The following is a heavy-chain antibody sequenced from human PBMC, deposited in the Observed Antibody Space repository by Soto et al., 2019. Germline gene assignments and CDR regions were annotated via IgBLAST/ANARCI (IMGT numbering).Heavy chain of an antibody. CDR3: AKDIMQWLVEDYYYYYGMDV. CDR1: GFPFNNAW. CDR2: ISGSGGST. D-gene: IGHD6-19*01. Sequence: PGGSLRLSCAASGFPFNNAWINWVRQAPGKGLEWVSAISGSGGSTYYADSVKGRFTISRDNSKNTLYLQMNSLRAEDTAVYYCAKDIMQWLVEDYYYYYGMDVWGQGTTVTVSS. J-gene: IGHJ6*02. V-gene: IGHV3-23*01.